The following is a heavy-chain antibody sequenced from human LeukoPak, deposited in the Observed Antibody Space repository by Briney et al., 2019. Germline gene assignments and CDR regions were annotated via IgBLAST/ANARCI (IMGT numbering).Heavy chain of an antibody. CDR1: GGSISSYY. J-gene: IGHJ3*01. V-gene: IGHV4-4*07. D-gene: IGHD2-8*01. CDR3: ARPYCTNGVCNTGGAFDF. CDR2: IYTSEST. Sequence: SETLSLTCTVSGGSISSYYWIWIRQPAGKGLEWIGRIYTSESTNYNPSLKSRVTMSVDTSKNQFSLKLRSVTAADTAVYYCARPYCTNGVCNTGGAFDFWSQGTMVTVSS.